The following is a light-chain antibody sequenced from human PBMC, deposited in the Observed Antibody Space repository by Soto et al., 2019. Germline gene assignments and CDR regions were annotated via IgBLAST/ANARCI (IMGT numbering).Light chain of an antibody. V-gene: IGKV4-1*01. CDR3: HQYYSSPPT. CDR1: QSVLYSSNNKNY. Sequence: DIVMTQSPDSLAVSLGEGATIYCKSSQSVLYSSNNKNYLAWYQQKPGQPPKLLIYWASTRESGVPDRFSGSGSGTDFALTISRLQSEDVAVYYCHQYYSSPPTFGGGTKVEIK. CDR2: WAS. J-gene: IGKJ4*01.